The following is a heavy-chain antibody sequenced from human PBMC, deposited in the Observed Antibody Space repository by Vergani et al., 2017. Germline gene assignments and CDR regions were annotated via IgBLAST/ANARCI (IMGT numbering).Heavy chain of an antibody. V-gene: IGHV4-61*02. D-gene: IGHD1-1*01. J-gene: IGHJ5*02. CDR3: ARSFYGKPDNWFDP. CDR2: IYTSGST. CDR1: GGSISSGSYY. Sequence: QAQLQESGPGLVKPSQTLSLPCTVSGGSISSGSYYWSWIRQPAGKGLEWIGRIYTSGSTNYNPSLKSRVTISVDTSKNQFSLKLSSVTAADTAVYYCARSFYGKPDNWFDPWGQGTLVTVSS.